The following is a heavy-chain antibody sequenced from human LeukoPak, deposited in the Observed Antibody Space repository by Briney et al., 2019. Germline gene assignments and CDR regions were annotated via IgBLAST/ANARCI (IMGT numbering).Heavy chain of an antibody. CDR2: ISSSSSYI. V-gene: IGHV3-21*04. J-gene: IGHJ4*02. CDR1: GFTFSSYS. CDR3: ARDTELLWFGSTRGLGASFPDY. Sequence: GGSLRLSCAASGFTFSSYSMNWVRQAPGKGLEWVSSISSSSSYIYYADSVKGRFTISRDNAKNSLYLQMNSLRADDTAVYYCARDTELLWFGSTRGLGASFPDYWGQGTLVTVSS. D-gene: IGHD3-10*01.